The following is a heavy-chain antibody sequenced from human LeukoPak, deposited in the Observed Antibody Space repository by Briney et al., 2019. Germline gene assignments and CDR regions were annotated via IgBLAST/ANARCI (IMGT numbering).Heavy chain of an antibody. V-gene: IGHV1-2*02. CDR2: MYPNNGDT. J-gene: IGHJ3*01. CDR3: ATKGGLTPNTLAM. D-gene: IGHD2-15*01. Sequence: GASVKVSCKGSGYNFSVYYMHWVRQAPGQGLEWMGWMYPNNGDTIYAPKFQGRVSMTRDTSITTAYMELSSLTFDDSAIYYCATKGGLTPNTLAMWGHGTMVTVSS. CDR1: GYNFSVYY.